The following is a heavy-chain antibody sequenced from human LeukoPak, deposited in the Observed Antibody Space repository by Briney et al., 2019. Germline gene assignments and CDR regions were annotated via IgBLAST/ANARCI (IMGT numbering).Heavy chain of an antibody. Sequence: SETLSLTCTVSGGSISTYYWTWIRQPPGKGLEWIGYIYYSGTTNYNPSLKSRVTISVDTSKNQFSLKLTSVTAADTAVYYCAREDYYIDVWAKGTTVTVSS. CDR2: IYYSGTT. J-gene: IGHJ6*03. CDR3: AREDYYIDV. V-gene: IGHV4-59*01. CDR1: GGSISTYY.